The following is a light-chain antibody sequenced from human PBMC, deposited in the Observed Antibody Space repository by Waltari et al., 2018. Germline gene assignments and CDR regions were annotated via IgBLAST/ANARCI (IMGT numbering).Light chain of an antibody. CDR2: VNSDGTH. CDR1: SGHSTYT. CDR3: QTWGTGTVV. Sequence: QLVLAQSPSASASLGASVKLTCTLSSGHSTYTIAWHQQQPEKGPRYLMRVNSDGTHSKGDGIPDRFSGSTSGGERHLTISSLQSEDEADYYCQTWGTGTVVFGGGTKLTVL. J-gene: IGLJ2*01. V-gene: IGLV4-69*01.